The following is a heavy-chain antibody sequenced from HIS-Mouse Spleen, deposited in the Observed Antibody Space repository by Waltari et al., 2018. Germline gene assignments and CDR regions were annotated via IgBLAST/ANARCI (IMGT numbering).Heavy chain of an antibody. J-gene: IGHJ4*02. CDR3: AKGSTTSIAARFDY. CDR2: ISYDGSNK. V-gene: IGHV3-30*18. Sequence: QVQLVESGGGVVQPGRSLRLSCAASGFTFSSYGMHWVRQAPGKVLGGVAVISYDGSNKYYADSVKGRFTISRDNSKNTLYLQMNSLRAEDTAVYYCAKGSTTSIAARFDYWGQGTLVTVSS. D-gene: IGHD6-6*01. CDR1: GFTFSSYG.